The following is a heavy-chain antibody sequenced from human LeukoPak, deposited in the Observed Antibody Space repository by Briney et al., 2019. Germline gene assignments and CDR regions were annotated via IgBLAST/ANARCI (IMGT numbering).Heavy chain of an antibody. CDR1: GGSISSYY. CDR2: IYYSGST. J-gene: IGHJ4*02. Sequence: PSETLSLTCTVSGGSISSYYWSWIRQPPGKGLEWIGYIYYSGSTNYNPSLKSRVTISGDTSKNQFSLKLSSVTAADTAVYYCAREGKYYGSGSYYNVDYWGQGTLVTVSS. V-gene: IGHV4-59*12. D-gene: IGHD3-10*01. CDR3: AREGKYYGSGSYYNVDY.